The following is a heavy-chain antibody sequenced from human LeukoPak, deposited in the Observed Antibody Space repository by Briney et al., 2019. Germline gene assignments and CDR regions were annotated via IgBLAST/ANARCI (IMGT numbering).Heavy chain of an antibody. CDR2: INHSGST. Sequence: KPSETLSLTCAVYGGSFSGYYWSWIRQPPGKGLEWIGEINHSGSTNYNPSLKSRVTISVDTSKNQFSLKLSSVTAADTAVYYCASFYDSSGYYSNALLDYWGQGTLVTVSS. V-gene: IGHV4-34*01. CDR3: ASFYDSSGYYSNALLDY. J-gene: IGHJ4*02. CDR1: GGSFSGYY. D-gene: IGHD3-22*01.